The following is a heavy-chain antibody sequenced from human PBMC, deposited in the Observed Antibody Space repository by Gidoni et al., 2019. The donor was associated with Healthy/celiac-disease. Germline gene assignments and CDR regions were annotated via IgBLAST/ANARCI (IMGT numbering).Heavy chain of an antibody. D-gene: IGHD6-13*01. CDR1: GFTFSNAW. J-gene: IGHJ4*02. V-gene: IGHV3-15*01. CDR2: IKSKTDGGTT. CDR3: TTDKVKQQLGVDY. Sequence: EVQLVESGGGLVKPGGSLRLSCAASGFTFSNAWMSWVRQAPGKGLEWVGRIKSKTDGGTTDYAAPVKGRFTISRDDSKNTLYLQMNSLKTEDTAVYYCTTDKVKQQLGVDYWGQGTLVTVSS.